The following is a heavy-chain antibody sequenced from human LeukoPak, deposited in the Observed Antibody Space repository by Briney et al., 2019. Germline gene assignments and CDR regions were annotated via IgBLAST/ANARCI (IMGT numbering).Heavy chain of an antibody. J-gene: IGHJ5*02. CDR3: ARESSSGWNNWFDP. Sequence: SETLSLTCTVSGGSISSYYWSWIRQPAGKGLEWIGRIYTSGSTNYNPSLKSRVTMSVDTSENQFSLKLSSVTAADTAVYYCARESSSGWNNWFDPWGQGTLVTVSS. V-gene: IGHV4-4*07. CDR2: IYTSGST. D-gene: IGHD6-19*01. CDR1: GGSISSYY.